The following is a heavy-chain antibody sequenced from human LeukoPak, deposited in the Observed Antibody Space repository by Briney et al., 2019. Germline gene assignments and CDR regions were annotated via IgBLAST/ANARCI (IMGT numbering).Heavy chain of an antibody. CDR1: GGSISSGSYY. D-gene: IGHD3-22*01. V-gene: IGHV4-39*01. J-gene: IGHJ4*02. CDR3: ARRDLTGYYYDSSGYLFDY. CDR2: IYYSGST. Sequence: SQTLSLTCTVSGGSISSGSYYWGWIRQPPGKGLEWIGSIYYSGSTYYNPSLKSRVTISVDTSKNQFSLKLSSVTAADTAVYYCARRDLTGYYYDSSGYLFDYWGQGTLVTVSS.